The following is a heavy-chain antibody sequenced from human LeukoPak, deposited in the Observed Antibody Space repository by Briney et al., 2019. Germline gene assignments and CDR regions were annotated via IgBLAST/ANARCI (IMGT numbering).Heavy chain of an antibody. D-gene: IGHD6-13*01. Sequence: ASVKVSCKASGGTFSSYAISWVRQAPGQGLERMGGIIPIFGTANYAQKFQGRVTITADKSTSTAYMELSSLRSEDTAVYYCARATAAGTDIDYWGQGTLVTVSS. CDR2: IIPIFGTA. CDR3: ARATAAGTDIDY. J-gene: IGHJ4*02. V-gene: IGHV1-69*06. CDR1: GGTFSSYA.